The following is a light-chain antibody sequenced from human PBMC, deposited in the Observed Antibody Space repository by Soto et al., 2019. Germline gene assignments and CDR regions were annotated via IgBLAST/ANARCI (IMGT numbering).Light chain of an antibody. CDR1: QSISTF. V-gene: IGKV1-39*01. CDR3: QQTYNTPRT. CDR2: DAS. Sequence: DIQMTQSPSSLSASVGARVTITCRASQSISTFLNWYQQVPGKAPTLLIHDASRLQSGVPSRFSGSGSGTDFTLTIGSLQPEDFATYYCQQTYNTPRTFGQGTKVEI. J-gene: IGKJ1*01.